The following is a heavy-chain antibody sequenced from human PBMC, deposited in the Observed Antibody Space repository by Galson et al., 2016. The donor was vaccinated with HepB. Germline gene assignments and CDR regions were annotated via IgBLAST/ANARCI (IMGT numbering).Heavy chain of an antibody. J-gene: IGHJ4*02. Sequence: SLRLSCAGSGFIFRGYGMHWVRQAPGKGLEWVAADSMDGRRKFYADSVRGRFTISRDNSNNMLFLQMDSLRPDDTAVYYCAKRHEYCPPVGCSVDYCGKGPTLSVSS. V-gene: IGHV3-30*18. CDR3: AKRHEYCPPVGCSVDY. D-gene: IGHD2/OR15-2a*01. CDR2: DSMDGRRK. CDR1: GFIFRGYG.